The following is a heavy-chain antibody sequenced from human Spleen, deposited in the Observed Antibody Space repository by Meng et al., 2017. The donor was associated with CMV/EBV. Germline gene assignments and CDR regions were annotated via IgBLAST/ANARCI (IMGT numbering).Heavy chain of an antibody. CDR3: ARDRESGGFFYFGY. CDR2: IKPSGGSA. J-gene: IGHJ4*02. Sequence: SGYTFIDFFRHCVRQAPGQGLEWMGIIKPSGGSATYAQQFQGRVAMTRDTSTTTVYMELSSLRSEDTAVYYCARDRESGGFFYFGYWGQGTLVTVSS. V-gene: IGHV1-46*01. D-gene: IGHD2-15*01. CDR1: GYTFIDFF.